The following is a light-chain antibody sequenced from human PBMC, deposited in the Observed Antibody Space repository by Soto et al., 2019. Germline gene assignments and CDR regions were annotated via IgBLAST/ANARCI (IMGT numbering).Light chain of an antibody. CDR2: DAS. CDR3: QQFYDYPLT. Sequence: AIQLTQSPSSLSASVGDTVTITCRASQGISTLFAWYQQKPGKAPNLLIYDASTLETGVPPRFSGSGSGTDFTLAISSLQPEDFATYYCQQFYDYPLTFGGGTKVDIK. CDR1: QGISTL. V-gene: IGKV1D-13*01. J-gene: IGKJ4*01.